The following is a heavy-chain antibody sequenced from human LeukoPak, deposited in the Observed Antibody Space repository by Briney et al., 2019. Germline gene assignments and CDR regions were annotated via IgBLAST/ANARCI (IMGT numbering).Heavy chain of an antibody. CDR3: ASWHDSSGYYYPDALDI. V-gene: IGHV4-39*01. D-gene: IGHD3-22*01. Sequence: SETLSLTCTVSGVSISSSSYYWGWIRQPPGKGLEWIVSIYYSGSTYYNPSLKSRVTISVDTSKNQFSLELSSVTAADTAVYYCASWHDSSGYYYPDALDIWGQGTMVTVSS. CDR2: IYYSGST. J-gene: IGHJ3*02. CDR1: GVSISSSSYY.